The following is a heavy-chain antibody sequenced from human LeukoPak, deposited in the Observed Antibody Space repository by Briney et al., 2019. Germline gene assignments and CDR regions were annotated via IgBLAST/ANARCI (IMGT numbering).Heavy chain of an antibody. J-gene: IGHJ4*02. CDR3: VRHGDTDSCLAI. D-gene: IGHD2-2*01. V-gene: IGHV3-21*01. Sequence: KAGGSLRLSCAASGFTFSSYSMNWVRQAPGKGLEWVSSICSTSRCIFYADSVKGRFTISRDNAKSSLYLQMNDLRAEDTAVYYCVRHGDTDSCLAIWGQGTLVTVSS. CDR1: GFTFSSYS. CDR2: ICSTSRCI.